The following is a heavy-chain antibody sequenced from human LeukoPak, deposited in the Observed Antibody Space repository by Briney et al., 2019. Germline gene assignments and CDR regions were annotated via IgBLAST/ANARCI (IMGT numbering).Heavy chain of an antibody. Sequence: ASVKVSCKASGYTFTGYYMHWVRQAPGQGVEWMGRINPNSGGTNYAQKFQGRVTITRDTSISTAYMELSRLRSDDTAVYYCARDRSGSYYVSGDWGQGTLVTVSS. CDR2: INPNSGGT. CDR1: GYTFTGYY. V-gene: IGHV1-2*06. J-gene: IGHJ4*02. D-gene: IGHD1-26*01. CDR3: ARDRSGSYYVSGD.